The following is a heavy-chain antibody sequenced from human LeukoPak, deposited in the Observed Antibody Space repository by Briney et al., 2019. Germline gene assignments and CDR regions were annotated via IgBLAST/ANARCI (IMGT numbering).Heavy chain of an antibody. CDR3: ARRGPMVRGVKSRYMDV. D-gene: IGHD3-10*01. V-gene: IGHV4-34*01. CDR2: INHSGST. Sequence: SETLSLTCAVYGGSFSGYYWSWIRQPPGKGLEWIGEINHSGSTNYNPSLKSRVTISVDTSKNQFSLKLSSVTAADTAVYYCARRGPMVRGVKSRYMDVWGKGTTVTISS. CDR1: GGSFSGYY. J-gene: IGHJ6*03.